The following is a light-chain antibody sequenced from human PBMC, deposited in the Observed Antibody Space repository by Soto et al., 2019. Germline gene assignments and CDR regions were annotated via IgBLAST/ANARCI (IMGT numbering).Light chain of an antibody. CDR2: AAS. CDR1: QDISST. J-gene: IGKJ4*01. Sequence: EIQLTQSPSSLSSSVGDRVTLTCRASQDISSTLAWYQQKPGNAPNLLIYAASTLASGVPSGFSGSGSGTEFTLTITRLEPEDFAIYFCQQVKTSPLTFGGGTKVEIK. V-gene: IGKV1-9*01. CDR3: QQVKTSPLT.